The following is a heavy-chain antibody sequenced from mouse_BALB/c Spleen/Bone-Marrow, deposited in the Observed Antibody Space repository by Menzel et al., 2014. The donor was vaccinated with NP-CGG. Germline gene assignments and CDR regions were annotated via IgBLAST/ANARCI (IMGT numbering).Heavy chain of an antibody. CDR3: TRQRNWDHYAMDY. CDR2: ISSGGGYT. V-gene: IGHV5-6*01. D-gene: IGHD4-1*01. Sequence: EVQRVESGGDLVKPGGSLKLSCAASGFTFSTYGMSWVRQTPDKRLEWVATISSGGGYTYYPDSVKGRFTISGDNANNTLYLQMSSLKSEDTAMYYCTRQRNWDHYAMDYWGQGTSVTVSS. CDR1: GFTFSTYG. J-gene: IGHJ4*01.